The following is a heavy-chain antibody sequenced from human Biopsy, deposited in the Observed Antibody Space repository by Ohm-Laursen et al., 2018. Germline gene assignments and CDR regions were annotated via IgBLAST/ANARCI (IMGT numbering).Heavy chain of an antibody. CDR1: GYSVTNDYY. V-gene: IGHV4-38-2*01. Sequence: PGTLSLTWAVSGYSVTNDYYWGWIRQPPGKGLEWIGNIYYDGITYYNPSLKSRVAMSVDTSKNQFSLRLTSVTAADTAVYYCARVAGGYAYYYGMDVWGQGTTVSVSS. CDR2: IYYDGIT. CDR3: ARVAGGYAYYYGMDV. D-gene: IGHD5-12*01. J-gene: IGHJ6*02.